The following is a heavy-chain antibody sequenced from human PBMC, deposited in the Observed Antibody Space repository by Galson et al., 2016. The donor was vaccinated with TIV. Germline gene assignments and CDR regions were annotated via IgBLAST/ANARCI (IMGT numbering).Heavy chain of an antibody. D-gene: IGHD3-10*01. CDR2: IIPMFGIT. CDR1: GGTFSSYA. V-gene: IGHV1-69*13. CDR3: ARAPDYSGSGSQGYFEY. J-gene: IGHJ4*02. Sequence: SVKVSCKASGGTFSSYAISWVRQAPGQGLEWMGGIIPMFGITNYAQKFQGRVTITADEFPSTAYMGLSSLRYEDTAVYYCARAPDYSGSGSQGYFEYWGQGTLVIVSS.